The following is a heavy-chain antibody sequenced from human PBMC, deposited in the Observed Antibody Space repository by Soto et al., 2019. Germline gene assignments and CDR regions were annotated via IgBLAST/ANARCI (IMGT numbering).Heavy chain of an antibody. D-gene: IGHD1-7*01. J-gene: IGHJ6*02. CDR2: IHSGGDT. Sequence: EVQLVESGGDLVQPGGSLRLSCAASGFAVSSHYMTWVRQAPGKGLEWVSVIHSGGDTHYADSVRGRFTICRDNSKNTLYLQRNSLRAEDTAVYYCARSRNGTTYGGMDVWGQGTTVTVS. CDR3: ARSRNGTTYGGMDV. CDR1: GFAVSSHY. V-gene: IGHV3-66*01.